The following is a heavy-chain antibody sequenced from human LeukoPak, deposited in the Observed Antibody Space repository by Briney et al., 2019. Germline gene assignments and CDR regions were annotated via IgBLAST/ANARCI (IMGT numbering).Heavy chain of an antibody. CDR1: GGSISSYH. V-gene: IGHV4-4*07. Sequence: SETLSLTCTVSGGSISSYHWSWIRQPAGKGLEWIGRIYTSGSTNYNPSLKSRVTMSVDTSKNQFSLKLSSVTAADTAVYYCARYRNWNYAAPWTRNWYFDLWGRGTLVTVSS. D-gene: IGHD1-7*01. J-gene: IGHJ2*01. CDR3: ARYRNWNYAAPWTRNWYFDL. CDR2: IYTSGST.